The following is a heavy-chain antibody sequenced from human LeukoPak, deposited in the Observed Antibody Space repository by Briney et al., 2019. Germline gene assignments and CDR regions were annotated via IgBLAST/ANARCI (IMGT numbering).Heavy chain of an antibody. V-gene: IGHV5-51*01. CDR1: GYSFTSYW. CDR2: IYPGDSDT. Sequence: GESLRISCKGSGYSFTSYWIGWVRQMPGKGLEWMGIIYPGDSDTRYSPSFQGQVTISADKSISTAYLQWSSLKASDTAMYYCARLLGGIAAAGGVWLGNWFDPWGQGTLVTVSS. J-gene: IGHJ5*02. CDR3: ARLLGGIAAAGGVWLGNWFDP. D-gene: IGHD6-13*01.